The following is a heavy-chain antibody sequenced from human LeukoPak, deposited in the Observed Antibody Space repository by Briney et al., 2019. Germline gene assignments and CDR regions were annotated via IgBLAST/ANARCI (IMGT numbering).Heavy chain of an antibody. CDR2: VSYDGSDK. J-gene: IGHJ4*02. CDR1: GFTFGDYA. Sequence: GGSLRLSCTASGFTFGDYAMSWVRQAPGKGLEWVAVVSYDGSDKYYADSVKGRFTISRDNSKNTLYLQMNSLRAEDTAVYYCAKDWGNWGYGYYFDHWGQGTLVTVSS. D-gene: IGHD7-27*01. CDR3: AKDWGNWGYGYYFDH. V-gene: IGHV3-30*04.